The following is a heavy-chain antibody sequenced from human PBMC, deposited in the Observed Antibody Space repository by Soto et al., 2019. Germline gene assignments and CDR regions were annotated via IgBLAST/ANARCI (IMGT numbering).Heavy chain of an antibody. J-gene: IGHJ3*02. CDR2: IYYSGST. Sequence: SETLSLTCTVSGGSISSGGYYWSWIRQHPGKGLEWIGYIYYSGSTYYNPSLKSRVTISVDTSKNQFSLKLSSVTAADTAVYYCVRDSRAAMANDAFDIWGQGTMVTVSS. CDR1: GGSISSGGYY. CDR3: VRDSRAAMANDAFDI. V-gene: IGHV4-31*03. D-gene: IGHD5-18*01.